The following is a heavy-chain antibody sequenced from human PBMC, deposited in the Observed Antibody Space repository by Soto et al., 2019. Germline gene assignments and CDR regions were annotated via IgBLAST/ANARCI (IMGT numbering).Heavy chain of an antibody. CDR3: AVLLLWFGETIDV. D-gene: IGHD3-10*01. J-gene: IGHJ6*02. CDR1: GGSFSGYY. CDR2: INHSGST. Sequence: SETLSLTCAVYGGSFSGYYWSWIRQPPGKGLEWIGEINHSGSTNYNPSLKSRVTISVDTSKNQFSLKLSSVTAADTAVYYCAVLLLWFGETIDVWGQGTTVTVSS. V-gene: IGHV4-34*01.